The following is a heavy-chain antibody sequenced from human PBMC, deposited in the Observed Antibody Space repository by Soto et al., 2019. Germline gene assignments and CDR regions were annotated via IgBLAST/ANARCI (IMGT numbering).Heavy chain of an antibody. D-gene: IGHD1-20*01. CDR3: ARASSSITGIGHAFDI. CDR2: IYYSGST. CDR1: GGSISSGGYY. Sequence: SETLSLTCTVSGGSISSGGYYWSWIRQHPGKGLEWIGYIYYSGSTYYNPSLKSRVTISVDTSKNQFSLKLSSVTAADTAVYYCARASSSITGIGHAFDIWGQGTMVTV. J-gene: IGHJ3*02. V-gene: IGHV4-31*03.